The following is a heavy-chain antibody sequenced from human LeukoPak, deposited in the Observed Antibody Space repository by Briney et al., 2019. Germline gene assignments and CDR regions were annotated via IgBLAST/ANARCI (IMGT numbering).Heavy chain of an antibody. D-gene: IGHD4-17*01. CDR3: ARDGDYSWYYFDY. J-gene: IGHJ4*02. Sequence: ASVKVSCKASGYTFTSYAMHWVRQAPGQRLEWMGWINAGNGNTKYSQEFQGRVTMTTDTSTSTAYMELRSLRSDDTAVYYCARDGDYSWYYFDYWGQGTLVTVSS. CDR1: GYTFTSYA. CDR2: INAGNGNT. V-gene: IGHV1-3*01.